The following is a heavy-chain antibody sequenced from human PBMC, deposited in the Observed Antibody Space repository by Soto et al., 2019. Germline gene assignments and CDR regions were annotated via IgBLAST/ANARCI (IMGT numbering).Heavy chain of an antibody. J-gene: IGHJ6*02. CDR1: GYTFTSYY. V-gene: IGHV1-46*01. D-gene: IGHD2-2*02. Sequence: GASVKVSCKAPGYTFTSYYMHWVRQAPGQGLEWMGIINPSGGSTSYAQKFQGRVTMTRDTSTSTVYMELSSLRSEDTAVYYCARDLGIVVVPAAIKSGYYGMDVWGQGTTVTVSS. CDR3: ARDLGIVVVPAAIKSGYYGMDV. CDR2: INPSGGST.